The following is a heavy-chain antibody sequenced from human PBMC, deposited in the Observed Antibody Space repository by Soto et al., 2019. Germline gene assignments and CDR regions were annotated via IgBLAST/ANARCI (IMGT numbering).Heavy chain of an antibody. CDR3: ARGVYSRGLDAFDI. V-gene: IGHV3-30-3*01. Sequence: QVQLVESGGGVVQPGRSLRLSCAASGFTFSSYAMHWVRQAPGKGLEWVAVISYDGSNKYYADSVKGRFTISRDNSKNTLYLQMNSLRAEDTAVYYCARGVYSRGLDAFDIWGQGTMVTVSS. CDR1: GFTFSSYA. J-gene: IGHJ3*02. D-gene: IGHD2-15*01. CDR2: ISYDGSNK.